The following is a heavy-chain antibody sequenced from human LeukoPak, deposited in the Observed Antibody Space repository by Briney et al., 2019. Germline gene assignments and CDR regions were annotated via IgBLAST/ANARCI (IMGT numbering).Heavy chain of an antibody. D-gene: IGHD5-12*01. Sequence: GGSLRLSCAASGFTFSSDSMNWVRQAPGKGLEWVSSISSTSGFISYADSVKGRFTISRDNAKSSLYLHMNSLRAEDTALYYCARVHSGYGPDYIDHWGQGTPVTVSS. CDR1: GFTFSSDS. CDR3: ARVHSGYGPDYIDH. J-gene: IGHJ4*02. V-gene: IGHV3-21*06. CDR2: ISSTSGFI.